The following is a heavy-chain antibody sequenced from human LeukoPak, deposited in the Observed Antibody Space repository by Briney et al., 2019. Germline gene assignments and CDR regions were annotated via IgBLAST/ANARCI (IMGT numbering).Heavy chain of an antibody. V-gene: IGHV3-23*01. J-gene: IGHJ4*02. D-gene: IGHD3-22*01. CDR1: GFTFSSYA. CDR2: ISGSGGST. CDR3: AKDRYSSGYYER. Sequence: GGSLRLSCVASGFTFSSYAMSWVRQAPGKGLEWVSAISGSGGSTYYADSVKGRFTISRDNSKNTLYLQMNSLRAEDTAVYYCAKDRYSSGYYERWGQGTLVTVPS.